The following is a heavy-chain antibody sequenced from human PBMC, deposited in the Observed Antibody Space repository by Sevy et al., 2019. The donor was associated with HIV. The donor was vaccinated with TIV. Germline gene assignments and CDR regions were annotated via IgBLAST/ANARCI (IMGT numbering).Heavy chain of an antibody. CDR3: ARTRFPLEQPERDGYFDY. CDR2: IVGSGNTI. V-gene: IGHV3-11*01. Sequence: GGYLRLSCAASGFTFSDYYMSWIRQAPGKGLEWVSYIVGSGNTIYYADSVKGRFTISRDNTKNSLYLQMNSLRAEDTAVYYCARTRFPLEQPERDGYFDYWGQGTLVTVSS. D-gene: IGHD6-13*01. J-gene: IGHJ4*02. CDR1: GFTFSDYY.